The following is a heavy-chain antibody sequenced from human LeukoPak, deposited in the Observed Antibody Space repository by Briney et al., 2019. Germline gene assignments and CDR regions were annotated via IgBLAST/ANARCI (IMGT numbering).Heavy chain of an antibody. CDR3: ASVDTAMATGLFDY. Sequence: SVKVSCKASGGTFSSYAISWVRQAPGQGLEWMGRIIPILGIANYAQKFQGRVTITADKSTSTAYMKLSSLRSEDTAVYYCASVDTAMATGLFDYWGQGTLVTVSS. D-gene: IGHD5-18*01. CDR2: IIPILGIA. V-gene: IGHV1-69*04. CDR1: GGTFSSYA. J-gene: IGHJ4*02.